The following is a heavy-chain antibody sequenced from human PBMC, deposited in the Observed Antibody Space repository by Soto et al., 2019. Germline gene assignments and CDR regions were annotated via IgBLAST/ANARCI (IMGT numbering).Heavy chain of an antibody. V-gene: IGHV3-21*01. CDR1: GFTFSTYT. J-gene: IGHJ4*02. CDR2: IDSSSTYI. Sequence: EVQLVESGGDLVKPGGSLRLSCAASGFTFSTYTISWVRQAPGKGLEWVSSIDSSSTYIYYAASVKGRSTISRDNAKNSLYLQMNSLRAEDTAVYYCARGSLRVIYDYWRQGTLVPVSS. D-gene: IGHD2-8*01. CDR3: ARGSLRVIYDY.